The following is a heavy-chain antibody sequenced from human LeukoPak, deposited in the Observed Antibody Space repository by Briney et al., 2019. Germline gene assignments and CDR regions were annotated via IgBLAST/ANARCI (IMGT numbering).Heavy chain of an antibody. Sequence: KTSETLSLTCTVSGGSISSYYWSWIRQPPGKGLEWIGYIYYSGSTNYNPSLKSRVTISVDTSKNQFSLKLSSVTAADTAVYYCAREALFGFGMDVWGQGTTVTASS. D-gene: IGHD3-3*01. CDR2: IYYSGST. CDR1: GGSISSYY. J-gene: IGHJ6*02. CDR3: AREALFGFGMDV. V-gene: IGHV4-59*01.